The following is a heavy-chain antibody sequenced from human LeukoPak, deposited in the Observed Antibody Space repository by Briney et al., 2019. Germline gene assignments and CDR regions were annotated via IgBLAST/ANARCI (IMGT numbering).Heavy chain of an antibody. J-gene: IGHJ4*02. V-gene: IGHV1-18*01. CDR2: ISAYNGNT. Sequence: GASVKVSCKASGYTFTSYGISWVRQAPGQGLEWMGWISAYNGNTNYAQKLQGRVTMTTDTSTSTAYMELRSLRSDDTAVYYCARDPPYCSGGSCYVSTVWWDYWGQGTLVTVSS. CDR1: GYTFTSYG. CDR3: ARDPPYCSGGSCYVSTVWWDY. D-gene: IGHD2-15*01.